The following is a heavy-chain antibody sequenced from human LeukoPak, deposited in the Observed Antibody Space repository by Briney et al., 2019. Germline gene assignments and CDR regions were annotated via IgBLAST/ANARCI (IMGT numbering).Heavy chain of an antibody. Sequence: GGSLRLSCAASGFTFSRSAMTWVRQTPGKGLDWVSSISSSGNTYYADSVKGRFTISRDNSKNTLYLQMHSLRADDTAVYYCAKDRVGGGYSAYEPFDYWGQGTLVTVSS. CDR3: AKDRVGGGYSAYEPFDY. CDR1: GFTFSRSA. D-gene: IGHD5-12*01. CDR2: ISSSGNT. J-gene: IGHJ4*02. V-gene: IGHV3-23*01.